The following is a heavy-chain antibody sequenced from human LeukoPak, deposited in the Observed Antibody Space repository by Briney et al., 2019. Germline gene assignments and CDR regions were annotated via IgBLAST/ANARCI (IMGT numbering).Heavy chain of an antibody. J-gene: IGHJ4*02. CDR2: IYSGGST. CDR3: ARGYSGYDPLDY. Sequence: GGSLRLSCAASGFTVSSNYMSWVRKAPGKGLEWVSVIYSGGSTYYADSVKGRFAISRDNSKNTLYLQMNSLRAEDTAVYYCARGYSGYDPLDYWGQGTLVTVSS. CDR1: GFTVSSNY. D-gene: IGHD5-12*01. V-gene: IGHV3-66*01.